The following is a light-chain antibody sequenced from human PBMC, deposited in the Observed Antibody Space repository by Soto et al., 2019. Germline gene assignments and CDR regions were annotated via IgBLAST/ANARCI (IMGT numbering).Light chain of an antibody. CDR3: QTWGTAIHDVV. CDR2: VNSDGSH. V-gene: IGLV4-69*01. CDR1: SGHSNYA. J-gene: IGLJ2*01. Sequence: QPVLTQSPSASASLGASVKLTCTLSSGHSNYAIAWHQQQPEKGPRYLMKVNSDGSHSKGDGIPDRFSGSSSGAERHLTISSLQSEDEADYYCQTWGTAIHDVVFGGRTKLTVL.